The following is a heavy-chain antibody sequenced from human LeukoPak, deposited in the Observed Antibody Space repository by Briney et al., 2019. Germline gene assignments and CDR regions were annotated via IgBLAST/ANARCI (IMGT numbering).Heavy chain of an antibody. V-gene: IGHV1-69*13. Sequence: SVTVSCKASGGTFSSYAISWVRQAPGQGLEWMGGIIPIFGTANYAQKFQGRVTITADESTGTAYMELSSLRSEDTAVYYCARLPSYYYYYGMDVWGQGTTVTVSS. CDR3: ARLPSYYYYYGMDV. D-gene: IGHD6-6*01. CDR2: IIPIFGTA. J-gene: IGHJ6*02. CDR1: GGTFSSYA.